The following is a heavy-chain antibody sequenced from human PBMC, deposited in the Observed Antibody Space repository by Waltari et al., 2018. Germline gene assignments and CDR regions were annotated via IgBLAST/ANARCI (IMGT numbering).Heavy chain of an antibody. CDR2: IYYGGTT. CDR1: GGSIRSTTYY. CDR3: ARRSSGSWYFDL. Sequence: QLQLQESGPGLVKPSETLSLTCTVSGGSIRSTTYYWGWVRQSPGKGLEWLASIYYGGTTQYNPSLKSRVTISVDTSKNQFSLKLSSVTAADTAVYYCARRSSGSWYFDLWGRGTLVTVSS. V-gene: IGHV4-39*07. D-gene: IGHD3-22*01. J-gene: IGHJ2*01.